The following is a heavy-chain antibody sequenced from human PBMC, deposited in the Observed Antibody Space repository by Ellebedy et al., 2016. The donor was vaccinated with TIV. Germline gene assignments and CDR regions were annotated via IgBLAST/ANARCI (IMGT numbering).Heavy chain of an antibody. V-gene: IGHV5-51*01. CDR2: IYPGDSDT. J-gene: IGHJ4*02. D-gene: IGHD3-22*01. CDR3: ARRRNAGGYYQEY. Sequence: GESLKISCKGSGYSFANYWIGWVRQMPGKGLEWMGIIYPGDSDTRYSPSFQGQVTISADKSISAAYLQWSSLKASDTAMYYCARRRNAGGYYQEYWGQGTLVTVSS. CDR1: GYSFANYW.